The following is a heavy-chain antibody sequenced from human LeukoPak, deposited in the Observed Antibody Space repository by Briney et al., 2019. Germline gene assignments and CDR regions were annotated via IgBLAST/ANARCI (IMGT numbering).Heavy chain of an antibody. V-gene: IGHV4-30-4*01. CDR3: ARDRYCGGDCYSDAFDI. D-gene: IGHD2-21*02. Sequence: SETLSLTCTVSGGSINSGEYYWSWLRQPPGKGLEWIGYIYYSGSTYYNPSLKSRFTIWLDTSKTQFSLKLSSVTAADTAVYYCARDRYCGGDCYSDAFDIWGQGTMVTVSS. J-gene: IGHJ3*02. CDR2: IYYSGST. CDR1: GGSINSGEYY.